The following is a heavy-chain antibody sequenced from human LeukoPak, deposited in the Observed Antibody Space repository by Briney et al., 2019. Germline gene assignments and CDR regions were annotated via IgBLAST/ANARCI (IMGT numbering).Heavy chain of an antibody. D-gene: IGHD3-22*01. Sequence: GGSLRLSCAASGFTFSSYAMHWVRQAPGKGLEWVAVISYDGSNKYYADSVKGRFTISRDNSKNTLYLQMNSLRAEDTAVYYCAKDDCEYDSSGYHLYYYYYYMDVWGKGTTVTVSS. V-gene: IGHV3-30-3*01. CDR1: GFTFSSYA. CDR2: ISYDGSNK. CDR3: AKDDCEYDSSGYHLYYYYYYMDV. J-gene: IGHJ6*03.